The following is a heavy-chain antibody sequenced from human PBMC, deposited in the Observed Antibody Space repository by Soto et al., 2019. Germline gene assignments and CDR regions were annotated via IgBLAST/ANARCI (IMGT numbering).Heavy chain of an antibody. V-gene: IGHV3-33*01. CDR1: GFTFSSYG. CDR2: IWYDGSNK. D-gene: IGHD3-10*01. J-gene: IGHJ6*03. CDR3: AGVRGVSYYYYYYMDV. Sequence: GGSLRLSCAASGFTFSSYGMHWVRQAPGKGLEWVAVIWYDGSNKYYADTVKGRITISRDNSKNKQYQKMNSLRVEDTALFYCAGVRGVSYYYYYYMDVWGKGTTVTVSS.